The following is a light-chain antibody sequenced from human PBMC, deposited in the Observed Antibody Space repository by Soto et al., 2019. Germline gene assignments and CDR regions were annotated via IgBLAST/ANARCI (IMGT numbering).Light chain of an antibody. CDR1: KLGDKY. V-gene: IGLV3-1*01. J-gene: IGLJ2*01. Sequence: SYELTQPPSVSVSPGQTASITCSGDKLGDKYACWYQQKPGQSPVLVIYQDSKRPSGIPERFSGSNSGNTAPLTISGTQAMDEADYYCQARDSRGVFGGGTQLTVL. CDR3: QARDSRGV. CDR2: QDS.